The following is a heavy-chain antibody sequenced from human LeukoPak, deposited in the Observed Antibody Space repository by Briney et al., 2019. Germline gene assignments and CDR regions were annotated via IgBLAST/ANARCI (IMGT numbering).Heavy chain of an antibody. CDR3: ARYYDFWSGYYPFDY. Sequence: GGXLRLSCAASGFTFSSYWMSWVRQAPGKGLEWVANIKQDGSEKYYVDSVKGRLTISRDNAKNSLYLQMNSLRAEDTAVYYCARYYDFWSGYYPFDYWGQGTLVTVSS. D-gene: IGHD3-3*01. CDR2: IKQDGSEK. CDR1: GFTFSSYW. J-gene: IGHJ4*02. V-gene: IGHV3-7*01.